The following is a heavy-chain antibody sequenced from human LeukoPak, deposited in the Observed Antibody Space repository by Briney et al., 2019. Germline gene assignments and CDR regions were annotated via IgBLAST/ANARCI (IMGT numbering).Heavy chain of an antibody. CDR2: ISGSGGST. Sequence: GGSLRLSCAASGFTFSSYAMSWVRQAPGKGLEWVSAISGSGGSTYYADSVKGRFTISRDNSKNTLYLQMNSLRAEDTAVCYCAKGSRGYSGYDSHDYWGQGTLVTVSS. CDR3: AKGSRGYSGYDSHDY. D-gene: IGHD5-12*01. V-gene: IGHV3-23*01. CDR1: GFTFSSYA. J-gene: IGHJ4*02.